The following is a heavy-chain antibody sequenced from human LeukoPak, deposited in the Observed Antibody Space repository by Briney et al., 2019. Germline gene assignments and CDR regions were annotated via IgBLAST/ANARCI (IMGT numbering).Heavy chain of an antibody. J-gene: IGHJ4*02. CDR2: INPSGDST. Sequence: ASVKVSCKASGYTFTSYYMHWVRQAPGQGLEWMGIINPSGDSTSYAQKFQGRVTMTRDMSTSTVYMELSSLRSEDTAVYYCARGRQWLVLFDYWGQGTLVTVSS. CDR3: ARGRQWLVLFDY. V-gene: IGHV1-46*01. D-gene: IGHD6-19*01. CDR1: GYTFTSYY.